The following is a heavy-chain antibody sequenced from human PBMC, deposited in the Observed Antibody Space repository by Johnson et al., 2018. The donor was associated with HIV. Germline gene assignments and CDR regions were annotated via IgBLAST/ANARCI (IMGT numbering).Heavy chain of an antibody. CDR1: GFTFSSYW. Sequence: QVQLVESGGGVVQPGRSLRLSCAASGFTFSSYWMHWVRQAPGKGLEWVAFIRYDGSNKYYADSVKGRFTISRDNFKNTLFLQMNSLRVEDTAVYYCARAYNYPILGQGTMLTVSS. J-gene: IGHJ3*02. V-gene: IGHV3-30*02. CDR3: ARAYNYPI. CDR2: IRYDGSNK. D-gene: IGHD1-1*01.